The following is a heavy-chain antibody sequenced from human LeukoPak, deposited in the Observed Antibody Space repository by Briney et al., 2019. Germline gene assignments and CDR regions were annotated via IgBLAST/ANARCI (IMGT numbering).Heavy chain of an antibody. CDR3: VRGGRAPDV. CDR1: GYTFTSYA. Sequence: ASVKVCCKASGYTFTSYAISWVRQAPGQGLEWMGWISTYNGNTNYPQKLQGRVTVTTDTSTTTAYMELSSLTSDDTAVYYCVRGGRAPDVWGQGTTVTVSS. J-gene: IGHJ6*02. CDR2: ISTYNGNT. V-gene: IGHV1-18*01.